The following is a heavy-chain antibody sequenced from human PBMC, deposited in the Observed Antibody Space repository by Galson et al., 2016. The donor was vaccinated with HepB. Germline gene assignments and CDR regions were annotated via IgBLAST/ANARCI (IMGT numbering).Heavy chain of an antibody. J-gene: IGHJ3*02. CDR3: ARTIPVAGIEGFDI. Sequence: CAISGDSVSSNSAAWNWTRQSPSRGLEWLGRTYYRSKWDNDYGESVKSRITINPDTSKNQFSLQLNSVTPEDTAVYYCARTIPVAGIEGFDIWGQGTMVTVSS. D-gene: IGHD6-19*01. CDR2: TYYRSKWDN. CDR1: GDSVSSNSAA. V-gene: IGHV6-1*01.